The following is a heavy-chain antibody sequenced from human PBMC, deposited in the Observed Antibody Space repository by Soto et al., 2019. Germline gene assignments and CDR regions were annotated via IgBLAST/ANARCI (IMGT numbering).Heavy chain of an antibody. D-gene: IGHD3-9*01. J-gene: IGHJ6*02. CDR1: GGSISSYY. V-gene: IGHV4-59*01. CDR3: ARDRRSITGILTGYLNYYYGMDV. Sequence: SETLSLTCTVSGGSISSYYWSWIRQPPGKGLEWIGYIYYSGSTNYNPSLKSRVTISVDTSKNQFSLKLSSVTAVDTAVYYCARDRRSITGILTGYLNYYYGMDVWGQGTTVTVSS. CDR2: IYYSGST.